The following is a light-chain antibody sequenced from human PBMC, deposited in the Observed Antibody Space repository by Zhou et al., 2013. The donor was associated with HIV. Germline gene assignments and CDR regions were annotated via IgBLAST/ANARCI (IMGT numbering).Light chain of an antibody. V-gene: IGKV1-5*01. Sequence: DIQVTQSPSTVSASIGDRVNVTCRASQSVSRWLSWYQQKPGKAPKLLIYAASTLQSGVQSRFSGSGSGTDFTLTISCLQSEDFATYYCQHYYSYPFTFGPGTKVDIK. CDR1: QSVSRW. J-gene: IGKJ3*01. CDR3: QHYYSYPFT. CDR2: AAS.